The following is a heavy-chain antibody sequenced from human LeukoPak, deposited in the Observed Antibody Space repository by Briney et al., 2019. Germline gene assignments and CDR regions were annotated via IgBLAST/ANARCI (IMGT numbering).Heavy chain of an antibody. CDR3: ARVSQYSQDT. CDR1: GFTFSRYT. D-gene: IGHD5-12*01. V-gene: IGHV3-21*06. Sequence: GGSLRLSCEASGFTFSRYTLTWVRQAPGKGLEWVSSISNIANHIYYADSVKGRFTISRDNARNSLYLQMNSLKDDDTAVYYCARVSQYSQDTWGQGTLVTVSS. CDR2: ISNIANHI. J-gene: IGHJ5*02.